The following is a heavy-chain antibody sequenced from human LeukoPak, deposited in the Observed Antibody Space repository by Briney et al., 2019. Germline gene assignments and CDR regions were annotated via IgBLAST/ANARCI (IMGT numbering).Heavy chain of an antibody. V-gene: IGHV4-34*01. D-gene: IGHD3-10*01. Sequence: SETLTLTCAVYGESFSGYFWSWIRQPPGKGLEWIGEINHSGYTNYNPSLKSRVTISVDTSKKQFSLKLNSVTAADTAVYYCARIWPDLWGRGTLVTVSS. J-gene: IGHJ2*01. CDR2: INHSGYT. CDR1: GESFSGYF. CDR3: ARIWPDL.